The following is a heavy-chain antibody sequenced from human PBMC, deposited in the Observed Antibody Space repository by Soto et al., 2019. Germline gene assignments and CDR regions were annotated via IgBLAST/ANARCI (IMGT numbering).Heavy chain of an antibody. CDR3: ARGRSVTRAVAGHYYYYGMDV. CDR2: IIPIFGTA. Sequence: QVQLVQSGAEVKKPGSSVKVSCKASGGTFSSYAISWVRQAPGQGLEWMGGIIPIFGTANYAQKFQGRVTITADKSTSTAYMELSSLRSEDTAVYYCARGRSVTRAVAGHYYYYGMDVWGQGTTVTVCS. J-gene: IGHJ6*02. V-gene: IGHV1-69*06. CDR1: GGTFSSYA. D-gene: IGHD6-19*01.